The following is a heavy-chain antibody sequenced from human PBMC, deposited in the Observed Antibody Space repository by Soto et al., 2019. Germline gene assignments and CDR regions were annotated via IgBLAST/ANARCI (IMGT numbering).Heavy chain of an antibody. V-gene: IGHV1-2*02. CDR3: ARGLGSSGWYNYFDY. D-gene: IGHD6-19*01. Sequence: QVQLVQSGAEVEKPGASLKVSCKASGYTFIDYYMHWVRLAPGQGLEWMGWINPNSGGTNYAQRFQGRVNMTRDPSISTAYMELRRLRSDDTAVYYCARGLGSSGWYNYFDYWGQGTLFTVSS. J-gene: IGHJ4*02. CDR2: INPNSGGT. CDR1: GYTFIDYY.